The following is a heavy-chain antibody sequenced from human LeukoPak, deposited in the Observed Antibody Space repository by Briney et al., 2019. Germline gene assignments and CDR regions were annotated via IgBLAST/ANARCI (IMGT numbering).Heavy chain of an antibody. J-gene: IGHJ4*02. CDR2: IYRGGST. V-gene: IGHV3-53*01. CDR3: ARDDSSGFPVFDY. Sequence: PGGSLILSCAAFGFTVRSNYMSWVRQAPGKGMEGVSVIYRGGSTYYADSVKGRFTIPRDNSKNTLYLQMNSLRAEDTAVYYCARDDSSGFPVFDYWGQGTLVTVSS. D-gene: IGHD3-22*01. CDR1: GFTVRSNY.